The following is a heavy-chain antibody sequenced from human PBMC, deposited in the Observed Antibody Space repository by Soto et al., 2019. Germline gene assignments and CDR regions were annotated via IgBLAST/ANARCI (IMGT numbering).Heavy chain of an antibody. J-gene: IGHJ4*02. Sequence: QVQLVQSGAEVKKPGASVKVSCKASGYTFTSYDINWVRQATGQGLEWMGWLNLNSGNTGYAQKFQGRDSMTRTTSISTAYMELSSLRSEDTDVYSCARAVHYYYDSSGYYYGVFYFDYWGQGTLVTVSS. CDR3: ARAVHYYYDSSGYYYGVFYFDY. CDR2: LNLNSGNT. CDR1: GYTFTSYD. V-gene: IGHV1-8*01. D-gene: IGHD3-22*01.